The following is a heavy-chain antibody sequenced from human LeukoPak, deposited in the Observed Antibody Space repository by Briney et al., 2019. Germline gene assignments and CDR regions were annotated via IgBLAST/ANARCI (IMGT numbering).Heavy chain of an antibody. V-gene: IGHV3-15*01. Sequence: GGSLRLSCAASGFTFSNAWMSWVRQAPGKGLEWVGRIKSKTDGGTTDYAAPVKGRFTISRDDSKNTLYLQMSSLKTEDTAVYYCTTGSTAPPYYFDYWGQGTLVTVSS. J-gene: IGHJ4*02. CDR2: IKSKTDGGTT. CDR3: TTGSTAPPYYFDY. CDR1: GFTFSNAW.